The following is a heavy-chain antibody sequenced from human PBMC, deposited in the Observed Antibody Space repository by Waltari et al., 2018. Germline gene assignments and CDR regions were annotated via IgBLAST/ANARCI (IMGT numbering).Heavy chain of an antibody. D-gene: IGHD2-21*01. CDR2: ISGNNGHT. V-gene: IGHV1-18*04. CDR1: GYTFSDYG. J-gene: IGHJ5*02. CDR3: ARERHRLMEEGYLMALDP. Sequence: QAQLVQSGAEVKKPGASGTVPCKASGYTFSDYGSRWGRQAPGQGLEWMGWISGNNGHTNHAQKFQGRLIMTEDTSATTVYMELTYLTSDDTAVYYCARERHRLMEEGYLMALDPWGQGTLVTVSS.